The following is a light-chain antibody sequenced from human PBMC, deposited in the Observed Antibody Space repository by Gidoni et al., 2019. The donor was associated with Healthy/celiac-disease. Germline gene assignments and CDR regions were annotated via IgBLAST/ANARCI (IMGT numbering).Light chain of an antibody. Sequence: DIVMTQSPDSLAVSLGVWATINCKTTQSVLYISNNKNYLAWYQQKPRQPPKLLNYGATTREAGVPNRFSGGGSGKDFTLTISSLQDEDVAVYYCQQYYSTPFTFGPGTKVDIK. V-gene: IGKV4-1*01. J-gene: IGKJ3*01. CDR1: QSVLYISNNKNY. CDR2: GAT. CDR3: QQYYSTPFT.